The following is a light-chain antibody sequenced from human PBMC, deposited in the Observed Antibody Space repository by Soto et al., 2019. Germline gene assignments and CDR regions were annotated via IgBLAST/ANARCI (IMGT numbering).Light chain of an antibody. CDR2: SAS. CDR1: PSTSCY. Sequence: DIQMTQAPSSLSASVGDRVTITCRASPSTSCYLHWYQQNPGKAPKLLIYSASSLQSVVPSRFTGSGSGTEFTLTISCLEPDDFATYYSQQRSSPPYTFRQGTKLDFK. V-gene: IGKV1-39*01. CDR3: QQRSSPPYT. J-gene: IGKJ2*01.